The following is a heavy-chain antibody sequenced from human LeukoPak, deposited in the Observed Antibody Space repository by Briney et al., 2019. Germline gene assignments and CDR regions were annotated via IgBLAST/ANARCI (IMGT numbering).Heavy chain of an antibody. CDR2: INHSGST. J-gene: IGHJ6*02. D-gene: IGHD3-9*01. Sequence: PSETLSLTCAVYGGSFSGYYWSWIRQPPGKGLEWIGEINHSGSTNYNPSLKSRVTISVDTSKNQFSLKLSSVTAADTAVYYCARLMELRYFDWLHYYYYGMDVWGQGTTVTVSS. CDR3: ARLMELRYFDWLHYYYYGMDV. CDR1: GGSFSGYY. V-gene: IGHV4-34*01.